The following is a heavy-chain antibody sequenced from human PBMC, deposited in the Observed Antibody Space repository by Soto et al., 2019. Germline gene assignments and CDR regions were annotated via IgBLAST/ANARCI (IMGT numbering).Heavy chain of an antibody. D-gene: IGHD5-18*01. CDR3: ARTGYSYGFTYYYYYGMDV. CDR1: GFTFSSYG. Sequence: QVQLVESGGGVVQPGRSLRLSCAASGFTFSSYGMHWVRQAPGKGLEWVAVIWYDGSNKYYADSVKGRFTISRDNYKNTLYLQMNSLGTEDTAVYYCARTGYSYGFTYYYYYGMDVWGQGTTVTVSS. V-gene: IGHV3-33*01. J-gene: IGHJ6*02. CDR2: IWYDGSNK.